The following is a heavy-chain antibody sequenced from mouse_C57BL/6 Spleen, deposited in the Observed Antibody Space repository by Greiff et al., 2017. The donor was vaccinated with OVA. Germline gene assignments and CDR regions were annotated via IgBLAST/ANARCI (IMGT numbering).Heavy chain of an antibody. CDR1: GFTFSDYY. Sequence: EVKLVESEGGLVQPGSSMKLSCTASGFTFSDYYMAWVRQVPEKGLEWVANINYDGSSTYYLDSLKSRFIISRDNAKNILYLQMSSLKSEDTATYYCARDGNYRLRYFDVWGTGTTVTVSS. CDR2: INYDGSST. J-gene: IGHJ1*03. CDR3: ARDGNYRLRYFDV. V-gene: IGHV5-16*01. D-gene: IGHD2-1*01.